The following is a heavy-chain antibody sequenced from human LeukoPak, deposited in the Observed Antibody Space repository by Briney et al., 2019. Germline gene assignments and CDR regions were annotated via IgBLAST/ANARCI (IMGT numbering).Heavy chain of an antibody. CDR1: GYRFISNY. CDR2: MHPGTGDT. J-gene: IGHJ4*02. Sequence: ASLKVSCKASGYRFISNYIQWVRQAPGLGPEWMGWMHPGTGDTRYAEKFQGRVTMTRDTSINTAYMDLNSLRSDDTAVYYCAREGSYCVGGDCYSFDFWGRGTLITVSS. D-gene: IGHD2-21*02. V-gene: IGHV1-2*02. CDR3: AREGSYCVGGDCYSFDF.